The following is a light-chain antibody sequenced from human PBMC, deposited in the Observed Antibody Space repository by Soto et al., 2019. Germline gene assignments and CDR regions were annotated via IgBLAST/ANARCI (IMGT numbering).Light chain of an antibody. CDR1: SSDVGGYNY. J-gene: IGLJ1*01. Sequence: QSALTQPASVSGSPGQSITISCTVTSSDVGGYNYVSWYQQHPGKAPKLMIYEVSNRPSGVSNRFSGSKSDNTASLTISGLQAEDEADYYRSSYTSSSTYVFGTGTKVTVL. CDR3: SSYTSSSTYV. V-gene: IGLV2-14*01. CDR2: EVS.